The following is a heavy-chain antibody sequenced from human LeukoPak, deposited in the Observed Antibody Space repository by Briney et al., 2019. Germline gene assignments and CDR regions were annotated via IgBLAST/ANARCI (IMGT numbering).Heavy chain of an antibody. CDR3: ARGAHSSSRRYYFDY. V-gene: IGHV1-69*13. J-gene: IGHJ4*02. CDR1: GGTFSSYA. CDR2: IIPIFGTA. D-gene: IGHD6-13*01. Sequence: ASVKVSCKASGGTFSSYAISWVRQAPGQGLEWMGGIIPIFGTANYAQEFQGRVTITADESTSTAYMELSSLRSEDTAVYYCARGAHSSSRRYYFDYWGQGTLVTVSS.